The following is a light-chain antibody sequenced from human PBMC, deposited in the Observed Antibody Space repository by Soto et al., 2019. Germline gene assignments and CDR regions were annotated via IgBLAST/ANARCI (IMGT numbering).Light chain of an antibody. CDR2: KAS. V-gene: IGKV1-5*03. J-gene: IGKJ1*01. Sequence: DIQMTQSPSTLSASVGDRVTITCRASQSISSWLAWYQQTPGKAPNLLIYKASTLESGVPSRFSGSGSGTEFTLTITSLQPDDYATYYCQQYSSRWTFGQGTKVEIK. CDR1: QSISSW. CDR3: QQYSSRWT.